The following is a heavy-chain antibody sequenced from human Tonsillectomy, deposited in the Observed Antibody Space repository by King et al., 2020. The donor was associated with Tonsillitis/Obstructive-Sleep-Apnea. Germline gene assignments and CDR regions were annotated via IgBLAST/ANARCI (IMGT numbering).Heavy chain of an antibody. V-gene: IGHV5-51*01. CDR1: GYSFTSYW. Sequence: VQLVESGAEVKKPGESLKISCKGSGYSFTSYWIGWVRQMPGKGLEWMGIIYPGDSDTRYSPSFQGQVTISADKSNSTAYLQWSSLKASDTAMYYCARRGDFWSGYHYPIDYWGQGTLVTVSS. CDR2: IYPGDSDT. CDR3: ARRGDFWSGYHYPIDY. J-gene: IGHJ4*02. D-gene: IGHD3-3*01.